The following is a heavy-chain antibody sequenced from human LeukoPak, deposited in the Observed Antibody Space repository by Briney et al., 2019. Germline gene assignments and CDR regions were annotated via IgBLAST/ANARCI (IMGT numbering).Heavy chain of an antibody. CDR1: GYSFTTYG. J-gene: IGHJ3*02. CDR2: ISGYNGNT. Sequence: ASVKVSCKASGYSFTTYGISWVRQAPGQGLEWMGWISGYNGNTNYAQKLQGRVTMTTDTSTSTVYMDLRSLRSDDTAVYYCARGVSGSYYDAFDIWGQGTMVTVSS. D-gene: IGHD1-26*01. V-gene: IGHV1-18*01. CDR3: ARGVSGSYYDAFDI.